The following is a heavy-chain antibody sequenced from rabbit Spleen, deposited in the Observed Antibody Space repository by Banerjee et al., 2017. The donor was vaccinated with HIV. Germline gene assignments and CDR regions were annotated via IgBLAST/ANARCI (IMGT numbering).Heavy chain of an antibody. Sequence: QEQLVESGGGLVQPEGSLTLTCTASGFDFSNYNFMCWVRQAPGKGLEWIACIEVGSSGFTYYASWAKGRFTISKSSSTTVTLQMTSLTAADTATYFCAKDTSSSFSSYGMDLWGPGTLVTVS. CDR1: GFDFSNYNF. J-gene: IGHJ6*01. V-gene: IGHV1S45*01. CDR3: AKDTSSSFSSYGMDL. D-gene: IGHD1-1*01. CDR2: IEVGSSGFT.